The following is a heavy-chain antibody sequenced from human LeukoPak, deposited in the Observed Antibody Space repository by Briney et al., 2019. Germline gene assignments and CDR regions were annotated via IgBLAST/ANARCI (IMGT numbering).Heavy chain of an antibody. CDR1: GGSISGYS. CDR3: ARVLTYGSRTYYFDY. V-gene: IGHV4-59*01. J-gene: IGHJ4*02. CDR2: IYYSGST. D-gene: IGHD3-10*01. Sequence: SETLSLTCTVSGGSISGYSWSWIRQPPGKGLEWIGYIYYSGSTNYNPSLKSRVTISLDTSKNQFSLKLSSVTAADTAVHYCARVLTYGSRTYYFDYWGQGTLVTVSS.